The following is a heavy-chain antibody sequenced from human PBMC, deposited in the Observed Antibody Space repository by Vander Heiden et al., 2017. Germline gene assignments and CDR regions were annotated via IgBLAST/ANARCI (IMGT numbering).Heavy chain of an antibody. CDR3: ARWYSSSRRFWYFDL. J-gene: IGHJ2*01. Sequence: QLQLVQSGAEVKKPGSSVKVSCQASGGTFSSYAISWVRQAPGQGLEWMGGIIPIFGTANYAQKFQGRVTITADDSTSTAYMELSSLRSEDTAVYYCARWYSSSRRFWYFDLWGRGTLVTVSS. D-gene: IGHD6-6*01. CDR2: IIPIFGTA. V-gene: IGHV1-69*01. CDR1: GGTFSSYA.